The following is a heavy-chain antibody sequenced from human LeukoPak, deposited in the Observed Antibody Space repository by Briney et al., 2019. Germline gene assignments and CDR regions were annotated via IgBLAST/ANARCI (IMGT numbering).Heavy chain of an antibody. D-gene: IGHD1-26*01. J-gene: IGHJ3*02. CDR3: ASFSGRVVGAFDI. CDR2: IIPIFGTA. Sequence: SVKVSCKASGGTFSSYAISWVRRAPGQGLEWMGGIIPIFGTANYAQKFQGRVTITTDESTSTAYMELSSLRSEDTAVYYCASFSGRVVGAFDIWGQGTMVTVSS. CDR1: GGTFSSYA. V-gene: IGHV1-69*05.